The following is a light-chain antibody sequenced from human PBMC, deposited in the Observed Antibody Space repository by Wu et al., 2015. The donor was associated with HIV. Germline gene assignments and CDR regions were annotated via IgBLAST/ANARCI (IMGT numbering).Light chain of an antibody. CDR1: XNVSGL. CDR2: QSS. V-gene: IGKV1-5*03. J-gene: IGKJ1*01. Sequence: DIQLTQSPSTLSASVGDKVTITCRARXNVSGLLAWYQQRPGQAPKLLIFQSSSLENGIPSRFSGSGSERQFTLTINGLQSDDFATYYCQQYNMYPWTFGQGTKIDMK. CDR3: QQYNMYPWT.